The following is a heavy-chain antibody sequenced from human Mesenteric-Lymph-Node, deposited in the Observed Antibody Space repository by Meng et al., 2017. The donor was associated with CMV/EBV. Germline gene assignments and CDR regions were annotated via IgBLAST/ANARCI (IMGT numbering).Heavy chain of an antibody. CDR2: INPNSGNT. D-gene: IGHD5-18*01. CDR1: GYTFTGYY. CDR3: ARGARRGIQLWLYYYYYGMDV. V-gene: IGHV1-8*03. J-gene: IGHJ6*02. Sequence: ASVKVSCKASGYTFTGYYMHWVRQAPGQGLEWMGWINPNSGNTGYAQKFQGRVTITRNTSISTAYMELSSLRSEDTAVYYCARGARRGIQLWLYYYYYGMDVWGQGTTVTVSS.